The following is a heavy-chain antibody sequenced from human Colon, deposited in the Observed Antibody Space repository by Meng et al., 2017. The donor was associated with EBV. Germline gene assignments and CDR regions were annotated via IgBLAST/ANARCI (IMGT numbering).Heavy chain of an antibody. J-gene: IGHJ1*01. CDR3: AKGGGNSAAEYCQH. D-gene: IGHD4-23*01. CDR1: GFTFTSYV. CDR2: ISAIGNT. Sequence: EVQLLECGGGLVQPGGSVRFSGVASGFTFTSYVMRWVRQTPGKGLEWVSTISAIGNTYYAASVKGRFTISRDISKNTLYLQMNDLRAEDTAVYYCAKGGGNSAAEYCQHWGQGTLVTVSS. V-gene: IGHV3-23*01.